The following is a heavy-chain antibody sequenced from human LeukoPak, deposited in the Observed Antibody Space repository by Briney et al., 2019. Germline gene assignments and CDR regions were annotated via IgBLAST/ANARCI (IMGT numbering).Heavy chain of an antibody. V-gene: IGHV1-69*01. J-gene: IGHJ4*02. CDR3: ARVGYYYDSSGFYFDY. Sequence: SVKVSCKASGGTFSSYASSWVRQAPGQGLEWMGGIIPIFGTANYAQKFQGRVTITADESTSTDYMELSSLRSEDTAVYYCARVGYYYDSSGFYFDYWGQGTLVTVSS. CDR2: IIPIFGTA. CDR1: GGTFSSYA. D-gene: IGHD3-22*01.